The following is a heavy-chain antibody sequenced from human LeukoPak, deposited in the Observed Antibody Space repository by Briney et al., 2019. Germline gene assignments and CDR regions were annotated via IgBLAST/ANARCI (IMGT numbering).Heavy chain of an antibody. CDR2: INHSGST. Sequence: PSETLSLTCAVYGGSFSGYYWSWIRQPPGKGLEWIGEINHSGSTNYNPSLKSRVTISVDKSKNQFSLKLSSVTAADTAVYYCARADEWLRSGHFDYWGQGTLVTVSS. CDR1: GGSFSGYY. CDR3: ARADEWLRSGHFDY. D-gene: IGHD5-12*01. V-gene: IGHV4-34*01. J-gene: IGHJ4*02.